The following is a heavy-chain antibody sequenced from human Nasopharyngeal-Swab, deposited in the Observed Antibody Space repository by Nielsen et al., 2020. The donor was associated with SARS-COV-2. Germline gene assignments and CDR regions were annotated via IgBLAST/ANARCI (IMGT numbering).Heavy chain of an antibody. CDR1: GFTFSSYG. CDR3: ARPDYYDSSGSP. J-gene: IGHJ5*02. D-gene: IGHD3-22*01. V-gene: IGHV3-30*03. CDR2: ISYDGSNK. Sequence: GESLKISCAASGFTFSSYGMHWVRQAPGKGLEWVAVISYDGSNKYYADSVKGRFTISRDNSKNTLYLQMHSLRAEDTAVYYCARPDYYDSSGSPWGQGTLVTVSS.